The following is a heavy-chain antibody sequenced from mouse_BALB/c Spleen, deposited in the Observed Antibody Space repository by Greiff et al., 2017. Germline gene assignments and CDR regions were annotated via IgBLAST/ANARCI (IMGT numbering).Heavy chain of an antibody. CDR2: IRVKSNNDAT. CDR1: GFTFSNYW. D-gene: IGHD2-10*01. CDR3: ARFPYYGNSRYDFDY. V-gene: IGHV6-6*02. Sequence: EVKVVESGGGLVQPGGSMKLSCVASGFTFSNYWMNWVRQSPEKGLEWVAEIRVKSNNDATHYAVSVKGRFTISRDDSKSSVYLQMNNLRAEDTGIYYCARFPYYGNSRYDFDYWGQGTTLTVSS. J-gene: IGHJ2*01.